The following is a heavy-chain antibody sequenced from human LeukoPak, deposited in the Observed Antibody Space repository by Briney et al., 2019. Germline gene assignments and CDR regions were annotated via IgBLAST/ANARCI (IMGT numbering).Heavy chain of an antibody. CDR2: IYYSGST. Sequence: SGTLSLTCTVSGGSISSYYWSWIRQPPGKGLEWIGYIYYSGSTNYNPSLKSRVTISVDTSKNQFSLKLSSVTAADTAVYYCARQVGATSGDRWKTDAFDIWGQGTMVTVSS. J-gene: IGHJ3*02. CDR1: GGSISSYY. V-gene: IGHV4-59*08. D-gene: IGHD1-26*01. CDR3: ARQVGATSGDRWKTDAFDI.